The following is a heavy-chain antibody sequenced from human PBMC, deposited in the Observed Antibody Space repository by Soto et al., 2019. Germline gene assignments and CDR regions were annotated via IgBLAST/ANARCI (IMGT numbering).Heavy chain of an antibody. CDR2: IYYSRST. D-gene: IGHD3-22*01. CDR3: ARRLYYDSSGFEGGGMDV. CDR1: GGSISSYY. J-gene: IGHJ6*02. V-gene: IGHV4-59*08. Sequence: SETLSLTCTVSGGSISSYYWSWIRQPPGKGLERIGYIYYSRSTNYNPSLKSRNTKSVDTSKNQFTLKLSPVTAVDTAVYYCARRLYYDSSGFEGGGMDVWGQGTTVT.